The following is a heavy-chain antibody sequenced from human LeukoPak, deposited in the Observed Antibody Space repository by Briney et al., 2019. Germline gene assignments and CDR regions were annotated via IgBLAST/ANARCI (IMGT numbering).Heavy chain of an antibody. V-gene: IGHV3-23*01. D-gene: IGHD5-12*01. Sequence: PGGSLRLSCAASGFTFSSYAMYWVRQAPGRGLEWVSAIPGSGDSSYYADSVKGRFAISRDNSNNMLYLQMNSLRAEDTAVYYCAKRATMSGATYYFDYWGQGTLVTVSS. CDR3: AKRATMSGATYYFDY. J-gene: IGHJ4*02. CDR1: GFTFSSYA. CDR2: IPGSGDSS.